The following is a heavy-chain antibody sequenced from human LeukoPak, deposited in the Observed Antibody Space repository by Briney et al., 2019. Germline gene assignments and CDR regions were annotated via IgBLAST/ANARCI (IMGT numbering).Heavy chain of an antibody. CDR3: ARQGGGNYDILPGYVFFPY. D-gene: IGHD3-9*01. V-gene: IGHV4-39*01. J-gene: IGHJ4*02. CDR2: IYYSGTT. CDR1: GGSISTGTYY. Sequence: SETLSLTCSVSGGSISTGTYYWGWLRQPPGKGLEWIGSIYYSGTTYYNPSLKSRVTISVDTFKNQFSLRLTSVTAADTAVYYCARQGGGNYDILPGYVFFPYWGQGTLVTVSS.